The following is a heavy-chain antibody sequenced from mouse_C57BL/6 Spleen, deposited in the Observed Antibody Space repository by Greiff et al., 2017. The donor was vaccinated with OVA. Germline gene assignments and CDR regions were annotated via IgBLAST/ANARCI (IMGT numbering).Heavy chain of an antibody. CDR2: ISYDGSN. Sequence: EVQLQESGPGLVKPSQSLSLTCSVTGYSITSGYYWNWIRQFPGNKLEWMGYISYDGSNNYNPSLKNRISLTRDTSKNQFFLKLNSVNTEDTATDYGAREDYDYDVGFAYWGQGTLVTVSA. J-gene: IGHJ3*01. CDR1: GYSITSGYY. CDR3: AREDYDYDVGFAY. D-gene: IGHD2-4*01. V-gene: IGHV3-6*01.